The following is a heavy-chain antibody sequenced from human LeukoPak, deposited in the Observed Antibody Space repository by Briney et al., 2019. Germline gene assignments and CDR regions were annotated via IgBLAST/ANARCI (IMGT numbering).Heavy chain of an antibody. CDR3: ARVDRPYSSSVGY. D-gene: IGHD6-19*01. J-gene: IGHJ4*02. CDR1: GGTFSSYA. V-gene: IGHV1-2*02. Sequence: ASVKVSCKASGGTFSSYAISWVRQAPGEGLEWMGWINPNTGGTNYAQKFQGRVTMTRDTSISTAYMELSRLRSDDTAVYYCARVDRPYSSSVGYWGQGTLVTVSS. CDR2: INPNTGGT.